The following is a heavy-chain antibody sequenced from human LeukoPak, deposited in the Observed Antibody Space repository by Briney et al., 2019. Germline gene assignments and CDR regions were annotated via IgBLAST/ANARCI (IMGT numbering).Heavy chain of an antibody. J-gene: IGHJ4*02. D-gene: IGHD3-10*01. CDR1: GFTFSSYA. CDR3: AKSHSSWFGDLAD. CDR2: ISGSGGST. V-gene: IGHV3-23*01. Sequence: GGSLRLSCAASGFTFSSYAMSWVRQAPGKGLEWVSAISGSGGSTYYADSVKGRFTISRDNSKNTRYLQMNSLRAEDTAVYNCAKSHSSWFGDLADWGQGTLVTVSS.